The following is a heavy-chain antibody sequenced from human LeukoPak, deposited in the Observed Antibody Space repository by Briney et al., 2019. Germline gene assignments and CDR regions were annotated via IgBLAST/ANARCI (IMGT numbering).Heavy chain of an antibody. CDR3: ARARASGSSPLH. CDR2: ISAYNGNT. Sequence: ASVKVSCKASGYTFTSYGISWVRQAPGQGLEWMGWISAYNGNTNYAQKLQGRVTMTTDTSTGTAYMELRSLRSDDTAVYYCARARASGSSPLHWGQGTLVTVSS. D-gene: IGHD1-26*01. J-gene: IGHJ4*02. V-gene: IGHV1-18*01. CDR1: GYTFTSYG.